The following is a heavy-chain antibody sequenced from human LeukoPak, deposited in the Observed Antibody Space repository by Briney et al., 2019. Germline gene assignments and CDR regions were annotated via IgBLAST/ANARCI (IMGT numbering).Heavy chain of an antibody. D-gene: IGHD3-10*01. CDR2: IYYSGST. CDR1: GGSVSSVSYY. J-gene: IGHJ6*02. CDR3: ARVASMVRGVTFYYYGMDV. V-gene: IGHV4-61*01. Sequence: SETLSLTFTASGGSVSSVSYYWSWIRQPPGKGLNWIGYIYYSGSTNYNPSLKSRVTISVDTSKNQFSLKLSSVTAADTAVYYCARVASMVRGVTFYYYGMDVWGQGTTVTVSS.